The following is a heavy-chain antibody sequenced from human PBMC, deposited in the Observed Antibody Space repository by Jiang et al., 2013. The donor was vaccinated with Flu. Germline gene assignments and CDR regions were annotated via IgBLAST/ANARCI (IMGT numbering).Heavy chain of an antibody. V-gene: IGHV4-61*02. CDR1: GGSISSGSYY. CDR3: ARDRVGASSDY. J-gene: IGHJ4*02. CDR2: IYTSGST. Sequence: LVKPSQTLSLTCTVSGGSISSGSYYWSWIRQPAGKGLEWIGRIYTSGSTNYNPSLKSRVTISVDTSKNQFSLKLSSVTAADTAVYYCARDRVGASSDYWGQGTLVTVSS. D-gene: IGHD1-26*01.